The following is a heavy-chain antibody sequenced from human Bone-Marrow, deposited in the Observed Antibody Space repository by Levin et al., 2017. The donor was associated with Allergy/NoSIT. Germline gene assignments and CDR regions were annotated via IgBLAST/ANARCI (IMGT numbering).Heavy chain of an antibody. J-gene: IGHJ6*02. Sequence: SETLSLTCTVSGGSISSYYWSWIRQPAGKGLEWIGRIYTSGSTNYNPSLKSRVTMSVDTSKNQFSLKLSSVTAADTAVYYCARQMRAGDYDDDYDGMDVWGQGTTVTVSS. V-gene: IGHV4-4*07. CDR2: IYTSGST. CDR3: ARQMRAGDYDDDYDGMDV. D-gene: IGHD3-3*01. CDR1: GGSISSYY.